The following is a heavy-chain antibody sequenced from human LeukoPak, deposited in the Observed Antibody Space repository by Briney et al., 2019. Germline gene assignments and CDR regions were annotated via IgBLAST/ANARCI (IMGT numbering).Heavy chain of an antibody. J-gene: IGHJ6*02. Sequence: SVKVSCKASGGTFSSYAISWVRQAPGQGLEWMGGIIPIFGTANYAQKFQGRVTITADESTSTAYMELSSLRSEDTAVYYCATVSADIAATYYYCGMDVWGQGTTVTVSS. CDR1: GGTFSSYA. CDR2: IIPIFGTA. V-gene: IGHV1-69*01. D-gene: IGHD6-13*01. CDR3: ATVSADIAATYYYCGMDV.